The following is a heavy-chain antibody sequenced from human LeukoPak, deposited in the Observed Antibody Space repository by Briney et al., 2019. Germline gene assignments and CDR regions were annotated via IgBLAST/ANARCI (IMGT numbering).Heavy chain of an antibody. J-gene: IGHJ4*02. V-gene: IGHV1-46*01. CDR2: INPNSGST. D-gene: IGHD1-26*01. Sequence: ASVKVSCKASGYTFTGYYMHWVRQAPGQGLEWMGWINPNSGSTSYAQKFQGRVTMTRDTSTSTVYMELSSLRSEDTAVYYCARVPRVGATTMDYWGQGTLVTVSS. CDR1: GYTFTGYY. CDR3: ARVPRVGATTMDY.